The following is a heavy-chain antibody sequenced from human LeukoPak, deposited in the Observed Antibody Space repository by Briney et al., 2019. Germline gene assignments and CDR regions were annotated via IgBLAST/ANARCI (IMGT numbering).Heavy chain of an antibody. CDR2: INAGNGNT. CDR3: ARQGGGPYSGSPFDY. Sequence: ASVKVSCKASGYTFTSYTMHWVRRAPGQRLEWMGWINAGNGNTKYSQKFQGRVTITRDTSASTAYMELSSLRSEDTAVYYCARQGGGPYSGSPFDYWGQGTLVTVSS. CDR1: GYTFTSYT. D-gene: IGHD1-26*01. V-gene: IGHV1-3*01. J-gene: IGHJ4*02.